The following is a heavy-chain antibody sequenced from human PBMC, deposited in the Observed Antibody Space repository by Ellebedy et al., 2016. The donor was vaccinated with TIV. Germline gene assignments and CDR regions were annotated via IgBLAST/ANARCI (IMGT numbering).Heavy chain of an antibody. CDR2: ISSSSSTI. CDR1: GFTFSSYS. V-gene: IGHV3-48*01. Sequence: GGSLRLXXAASGFTFSSYSMNWVRQAPGKGLEWVSYISSSSSTIYYADSVKGRFTISRDNAKNSLYLQMNSLRAEDTALYYCAREAAAGSGSYYMVYWGQGTLVTVSS. CDR3: AREAAAGSGSYYMVY. D-gene: IGHD3-10*01. J-gene: IGHJ4*02.